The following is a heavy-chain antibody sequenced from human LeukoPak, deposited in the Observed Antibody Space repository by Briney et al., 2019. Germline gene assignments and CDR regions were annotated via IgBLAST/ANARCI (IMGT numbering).Heavy chain of an antibody. CDR2: INHSGST. V-gene: IGHV4-34*01. CDR1: GGSSSGYY. J-gene: IGHJ4*02. CDR3: ARGWLPRGGIFDY. Sequence: SETLSLTCAVYGGSSSGYYWSWIRQPPGKGLEWIGEINHSGSTNYNPSLKSRVTISVDTSKNQFSLKLSSVTAADTAVYYCARGWLPRGGIFDYWGQGTLVTVSS. D-gene: IGHD5-12*01.